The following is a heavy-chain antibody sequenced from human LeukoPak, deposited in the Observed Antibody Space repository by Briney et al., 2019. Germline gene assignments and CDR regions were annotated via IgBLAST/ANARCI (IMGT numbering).Heavy chain of an antibody. J-gene: IGHJ3*02. CDR1: GYTFTGYY. Sequence: GASVKVSCKASGYTFTGYYMHWVRQAPGQGLEWMGWINPNSGGTNYAQKFQGWVTMTRDTSIGTAYMELSRLRSDDTAVYYCARAGCSSTSCYWGAFDIWGQGTMVTVSS. CDR2: INPNSGGT. V-gene: IGHV1-2*04. D-gene: IGHD2-2*01. CDR3: ARAGCSSTSCYWGAFDI.